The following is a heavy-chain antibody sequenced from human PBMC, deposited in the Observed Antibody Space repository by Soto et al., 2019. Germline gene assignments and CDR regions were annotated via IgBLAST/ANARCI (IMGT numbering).Heavy chain of an antibody. CDR1: GGSISSYY. CDR2: IYYSGST. J-gene: IGHJ6*03. V-gene: IGHV4-59*01. Sequence: SETLSLTCTVSGGSISSYYWSWIRQPPGKGLEWIGYIYYSGSTNYNPSLKSRVTISVDTSKNQFSLKLSSVTAADTAVYYCARVVVPHPPNYYYYYMDVWGKGTTVTVSS. CDR3: ARVVVPHPPNYYYYYMDV. D-gene: IGHD3-16*02.